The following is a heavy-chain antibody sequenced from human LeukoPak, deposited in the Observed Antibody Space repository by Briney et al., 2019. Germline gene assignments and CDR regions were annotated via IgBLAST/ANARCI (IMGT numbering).Heavy chain of an antibody. CDR3: ARDAHGGGYYFDY. Sequence: GGSLRLSCAASGLTVSSNYMSWVRQAPGKGLEWVSVIYSGGSTYYADSVKGRFTISRDNSKNTLYLQMSSLRAEDTAVYHCARDAHGGGYYFDYWGQGTLVTVSS. J-gene: IGHJ4*02. V-gene: IGHV3-66*01. CDR1: GLTVSSNY. D-gene: IGHD2-15*01. CDR2: IYSGGST.